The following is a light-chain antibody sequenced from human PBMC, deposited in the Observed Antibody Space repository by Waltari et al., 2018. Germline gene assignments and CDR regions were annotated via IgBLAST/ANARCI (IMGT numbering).Light chain of an antibody. V-gene: IGKV3-20*01. J-gene: IGKJ4*01. CDR3: QQYDISPLT. CDR2: GAC. CDR1: QTIRTTY. Sequence: IVLTQSPGTLSLPPGEGATLSCTTSQTIRTTYLARYQQKPGQAPTLLIYGACSRATGIPDRFTGSGSGTDFSLTISSLEPEDFATYYCQQYDISPLTFGGGTKVEIK.